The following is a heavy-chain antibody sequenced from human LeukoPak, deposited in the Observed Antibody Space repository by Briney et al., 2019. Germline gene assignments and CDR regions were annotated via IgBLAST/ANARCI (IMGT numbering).Heavy chain of an antibody. CDR1: GGSISSYY. V-gene: IGHV4-59*01. Sequence: PSETLSLTCTVSGGSISSYYWNWIRQPPGKGLEWIGYIFYSGSTNYNPSLKSRVTISVDTSKNQFSLKLSSVTAADTAVYYCARTPSRNDFWSGYYYNWFDPWGQGTLVTVSS. CDR3: ARTPSRNDFWSGYYYNWFDP. D-gene: IGHD3-3*01. CDR2: IFYSGST. J-gene: IGHJ5*02.